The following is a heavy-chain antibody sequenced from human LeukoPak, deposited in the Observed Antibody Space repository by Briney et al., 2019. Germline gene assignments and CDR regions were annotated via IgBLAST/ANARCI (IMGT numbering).Heavy chain of an antibody. Sequence: SETLSLTCAVYGGSFSGYYWSWIRQPPGKGLEWIGEINHSGSTNYNPSLKSRVTISVDTSKNQFSLKLSSVTAADTAVYYCARRLRFSGWYRGQLGAFDIWGQGTMVTVSS. CDR2: INHSGST. D-gene: IGHD6-19*01. V-gene: IGHV4-34*01. CDR1: GGSFSGYY. J-gene: IGHJ3*02. CDR3: ARRLRFSGWYRGQLGAFDI.